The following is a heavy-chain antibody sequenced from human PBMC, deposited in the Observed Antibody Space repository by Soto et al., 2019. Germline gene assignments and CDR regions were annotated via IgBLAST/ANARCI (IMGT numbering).Heavy chain of an antibody. CDR2: IIPIFCNT. CDR3: ARGTVTGSESNLYYYGMDV. Sequence: QVQLVQSGVEVKKPGSSVKVSCKASGGTLNSYAIDWVRQAPGQGLEWMGGIIPIFCNTYYAQRLQGRVKLTADESTRTAYMELSTLPSAHTAVYYCARGTVTGSESNLYYYGMDVWGQGTTVIVSS. D-gene: IGHD1-1*01. J-gene: IGHJ6*02. V-gene: IGHV1-69*12. CDR1: GGTLNSYA.